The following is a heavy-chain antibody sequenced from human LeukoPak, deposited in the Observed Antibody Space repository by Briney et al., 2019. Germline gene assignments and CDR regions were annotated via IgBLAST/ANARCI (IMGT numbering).Heavy chain of an antibody. CDR1: GYTFTSYG. CDR3: ARLAWAYERPDAFNI. D-gene: IGHD1-1*01. V-gene: IGHV1-18*01. Sequence: ASVKVSCKASGYTFTSYGISWVRQAPGQGLEWMGWISAYNGNTNYAQRLQGRVTMTTDTSTSTAYMELRSLRSDDTAVYYCARLAWAYERPDAFNIWGQGTMVTVSS. CDR2: ISAYNGNT. J-gene: IGHJ3*02.